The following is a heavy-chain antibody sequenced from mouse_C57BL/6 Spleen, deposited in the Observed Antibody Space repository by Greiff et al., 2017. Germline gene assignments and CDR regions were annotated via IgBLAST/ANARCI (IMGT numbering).Heavy chain of an antibody. D-gene: IGHD3-2*02. J-gene: IGHJ3*01. CDR1: GYTFTSYG. Sequence: QVQLQQSGAELARPGASVKLSCKASGYTFTSYGISWVKQRTGQGLGWIGEIYPRSGNTYYNEKFKGKATLTADKSSSTAYMALRSLTSEDYAVDFWATEGTAQDTSAYWGQGTLVTVSA. CDR3: ATEGTAQDTSAY. V-gene: IGHV1-81*01. CDR2: IYPRSGNT.